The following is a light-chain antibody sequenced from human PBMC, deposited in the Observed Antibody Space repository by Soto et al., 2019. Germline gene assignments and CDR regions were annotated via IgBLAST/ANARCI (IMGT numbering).Light chain of an antibody. J-gene: IGKJ2*01. CDR2: GAS. CDR3: QQYNNWPYT. CDR1: QGVSSN. Sequence: EIVVTQSPATLSVSPGERATLSCRASQGVSSNLTWYQHKPGQAPRLLIYGASTRATGIPARFSGSGSGTEFTLTISSLQSEDFAIYYCQQYNNWPYTFGQGTKLEIK. V-gene: IGKV3-15*01.